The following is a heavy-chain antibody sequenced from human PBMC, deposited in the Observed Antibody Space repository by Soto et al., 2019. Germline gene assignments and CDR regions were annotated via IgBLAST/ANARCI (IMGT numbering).Heavy chain of an antibody. J-gene: IGHJ4*02. CDR3: ALRILRMGFGLVTQTAIYVDF. V-gene: IGHV2-5*02. CDR2: IYWDDDK. D-gene: IGHD3-3*01. CDR1: GFSLTTSGVG. Sequence: QITLNESGPTVVKPAETLTLTFTFSGFSLTTSGVGVGWIRQSPGKAPEWLALIYWDDDKRYSASLKSRLTIPKDASKSQVVLTMACVDPEDTATYYCALRILRMGFGLVTQTAIYVDFRGQGTPVVVSS.